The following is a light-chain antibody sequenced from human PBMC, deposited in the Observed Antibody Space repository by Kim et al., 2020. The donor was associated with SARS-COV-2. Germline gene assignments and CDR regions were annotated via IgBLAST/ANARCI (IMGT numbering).Light chain of an antibody. CDR2: GAS. CDR3: QQYGSSPYT. V-gene: IGKV3-20*01. Sequence: LSPGERAPLSSRPSQSFRSSYLAWYQQKPGQAPRLLLYGASSRATGIPDRFSGSVSGTDFTLTISRLEPEDFAVYYCQQYGSSPYTFGQGTKLEI. CDR1: QSFRSSY. J-gene: IGKJ2*01.